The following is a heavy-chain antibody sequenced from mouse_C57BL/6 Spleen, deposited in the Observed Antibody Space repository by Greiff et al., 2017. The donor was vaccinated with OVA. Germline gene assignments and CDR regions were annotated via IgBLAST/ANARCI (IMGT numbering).Heavy chain of an antibody. CDR1: GYTFTSYW. CDR3: ARDDYEVAY. Sequence: QVQLQQSGPELVKPGASVKISCKASGYTFTSYWMHWVKQRPGQGLEWIGMIHPNSGSTNYNEKFKSKATLTVDKSSSTAYMQLSSLTSEDSAVYYCARDDYEVAYWGQGTLVTVSA. V-gene: IGHV1-64*01. J-gene: IGHJ3*01. CDR2: IHPNSGST. D-gene: IGHD2-4*01.